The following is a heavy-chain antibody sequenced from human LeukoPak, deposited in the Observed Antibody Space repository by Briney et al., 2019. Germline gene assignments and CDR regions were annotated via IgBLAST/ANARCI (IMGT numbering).Heavy chain of an antibody. D-gene: IGHD4-11*01. Sequence: PSETLSLTCTVSGGSLSSYYWTWIRQPPGKGLEWIGYIYYSGSTNYNPSLKSRVTISVDTSKNQFSLKLSSVTAADTAVYYCARRDYSDAFDIWGQGTMVTVSS. CDR3: ARRDYSDAFDI. CDR1: GGSLSSYY. V-gene: IGHV4-59*01. CDR2: IYYSGST. J-gene: IGHJ3*02.